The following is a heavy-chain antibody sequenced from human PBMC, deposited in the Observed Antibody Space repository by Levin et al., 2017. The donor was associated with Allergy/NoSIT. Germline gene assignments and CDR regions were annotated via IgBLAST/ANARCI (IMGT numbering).Heavy chain of an antibody. Sequence: ASVKVSCKGSGYTFIDYFIHWVRQAPGQGPEWMGWINPNSGGTNYAQKFQGRVTMTTDTSISTAYMELSRLRSDDTAVYYCARDRHDSPILSAWGQGTMVTVSS. D-gene: IGHD2/OR15-2a*01. CDR3: ARDRHDSPILSA. V-gene: IGHV1-2*02. J-gene: IGHJ3*01. CDR2: INPNSGGT. CDR1: GYTFIDYF.